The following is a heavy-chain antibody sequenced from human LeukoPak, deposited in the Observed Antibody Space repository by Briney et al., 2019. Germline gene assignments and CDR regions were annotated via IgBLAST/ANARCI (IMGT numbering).Heavy chain of an antibody. CDR3: ARVSVAGTGPDY. CDR1: GGSISSYY. D-gene: IGHD6-13*01. Sequence: SETLSLTCTVSGGSISSYYWSWIRQPPGKGLEWIGYIYYTGTTNYNPSLKSRVTISIDTSKNQFSLRLSSVTAADTAIYYCARVSVAGTGPDYWGQGTLVTVSS. V-gene: IGHV4-59*13. CDR2: IYYTGTT. J-gene: IGHJ4*02.